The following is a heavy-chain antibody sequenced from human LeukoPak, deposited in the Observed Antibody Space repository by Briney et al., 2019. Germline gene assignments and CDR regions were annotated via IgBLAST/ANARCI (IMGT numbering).Heavy chain of an antibody. CDR1: GGSISSYY. V-gene: IGHV4-59*01. CDR3: ARETGYSSSSVFDY. J-gene: IGHJ4*02. CDR2: IYYSGST. D-gene: IGHD6-6*01. Sequence: PSETLSLTCTVSGGSISSYYWSWIRQPPGKGLEWIGYIYYSGSTNYNPSLKSRVTISVDTSKNQFSLKLSSVTAADTAVYYCARETGYSSSSVFDYWGQGTLVTVSS.